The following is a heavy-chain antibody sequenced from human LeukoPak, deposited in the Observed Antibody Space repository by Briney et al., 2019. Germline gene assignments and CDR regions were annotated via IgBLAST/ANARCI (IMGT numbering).Heavy chain of an antibody. D-gene: IGHD6-13*01. CDR1: GVSISSSSYY. J-gene: IGHJ5*02. CDR3: ARHTRPTAAGTGFGPNWFDP. Sequence: PSETLSLTCTVSGVSISSSSYYWGWIRQPPGKGLEWIGSMSYSGSTYYNPSLKSRIPISVDTSKNQFSLKLSSVTAADTAVYYCARHTRPTAAGTGFGPNWFDPWGQGTLVTVSS. V-gene: IGHV4-39*01. CDR2: MSYSGST.